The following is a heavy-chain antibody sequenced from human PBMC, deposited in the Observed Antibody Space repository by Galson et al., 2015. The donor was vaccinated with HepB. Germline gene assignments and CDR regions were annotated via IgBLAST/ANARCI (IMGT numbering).Heavy chain of an antibody. D-gene: IGHD3-9*01. J-gene: IGHJ5*02. CDR2: ISAYNGNT. Sequence: SVKVSCKASGYTFTSYGISWVRQAPGQGLEWMGWISAYNGNTNYAQKLQGRVTMTTDTSTSTAYMELRSLRSDDTAVYYCARGEWDYDILTGAFDPWGQGTLVTVSS. CDR1: GYTFTSYG. CDR3: ARGEWDYDILTGAFDP. V-gene: IGHV1-18*01.